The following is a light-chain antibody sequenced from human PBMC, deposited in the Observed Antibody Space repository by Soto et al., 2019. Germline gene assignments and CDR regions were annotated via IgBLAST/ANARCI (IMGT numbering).Light chain of an antibody. V-gene: IGLV1-40*01. CDR2: GNS. CDR3: QSYASSLSGSKV. Sequence: QSVLTQPPSVSGAPGQRVTISCTGSSSNIGAGYDVHWYQQLPGTAPKLLIYGNSNRPSGVPDRFSGSKSGTSASLAITGLQAEEEADYYCQSYASSLSGSKVFGGGPRLTVL. CDR1: SSNIGAGYD. J-gene: IGLJ2*01.